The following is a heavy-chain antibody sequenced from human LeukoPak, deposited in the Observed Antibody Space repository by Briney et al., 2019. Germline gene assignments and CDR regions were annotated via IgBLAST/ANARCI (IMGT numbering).Heavy chain of an antibody. V-gene: IGHV3-53*01. J-gene: IGHJ4*02. CDR3: ARQATGLDY. CDR1: GFTVSSNY. Sequence: PGGSLRLSCKVSGFTVSSNYMSWVRQAPGKGLEWVSIIHSVGDTFYADSVKGRFTISRDNSNNMVYLQMNSLTVEDTAVYYCARQATGLDYWGQGTLVPVSS. CDR2: IHSVGDT.